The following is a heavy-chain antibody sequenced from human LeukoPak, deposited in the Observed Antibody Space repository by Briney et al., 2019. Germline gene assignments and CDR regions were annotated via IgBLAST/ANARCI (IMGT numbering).Heavy chain of an antibody. D-gene: IGHD2-2*01. V-gene: IGHV3-43*02. J-gene: IGHJ3*02. CDR2: ISGDGGST. CDR1: GFTFDDYA. Sequence: GGSLRLSCAASGFTFDDYAMHWVRQAPGKGLEWVSLISGDGGSTYYADSVKGRFTISRDNAKNSLYLQMNSLRAEDTAVYYCARDLGYCSSTSCYARGAFDIWGQGTMVTVSS. CDR3: ARDLGYCSSTSCYARGAFDI.